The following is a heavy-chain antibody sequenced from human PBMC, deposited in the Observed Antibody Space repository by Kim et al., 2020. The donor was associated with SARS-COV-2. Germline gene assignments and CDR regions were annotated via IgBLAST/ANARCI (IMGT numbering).Heavy chain of an antibody. CDR1: GFTFSSYS. D-gene: IGHD5-12*01. J-gene: IGHJ4*02. Sequence: GGSLRLSCAASGFTFSSYSMNWVRQAPGKGLEWVSSISSSSSYIYYADSVKGRFTISRDNAKNSLYLQMNSLRAEDTAVYYCARDSRGYDDANFDYWGQGTLVTVSS. CDR3: ARDSRGYDDANFDY. CDR2: ISSSSSYI. V-gene: IGHV3-21*01.